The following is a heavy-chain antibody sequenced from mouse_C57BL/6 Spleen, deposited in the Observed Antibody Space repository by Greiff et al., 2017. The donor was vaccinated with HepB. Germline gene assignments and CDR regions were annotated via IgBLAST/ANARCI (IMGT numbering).Heavy chain of an antibody. CDR3: ARSSYYSNSYFDY. CDR2: IDPSDSYT. Sequence: VQLQQSGAELVMPGASVKLSCKASGYTFTSYWMHWVKQRPGQGLEWIGEIDPSDSYTNYNQKFKGKSTLTVDKSSSTAYMQLSSLTSEDSAVYYCARSSYYSNSYFDYWGQGTTLTVSS. V-gene: IGHV1-69*01. J-gene: IGHJ2*01. D-gene: IGHD2-5*01. CDR1: GYTFTSYW.